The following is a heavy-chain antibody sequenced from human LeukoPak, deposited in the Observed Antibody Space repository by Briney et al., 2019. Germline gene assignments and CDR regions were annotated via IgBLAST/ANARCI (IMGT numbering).Heavy chain of an antibody. CDR1: GFTYSSYA. V-gene: IGHV3-23*01. Sequence: GGSLRLFCAACGFTYSSYAMRWARQAPGKGLEWVSVISCSGDSTLYADSVKARFTISRDNYKNTLYLQMNSLRADDTAVYYCAGGEQLRNGGYWGQGTLVTVSS. J-gene: IGHJ4*02. CDR2: ISCSGDST. D-gene: IGHD3-16*01. CDR3: AGGEQLRNGGY.